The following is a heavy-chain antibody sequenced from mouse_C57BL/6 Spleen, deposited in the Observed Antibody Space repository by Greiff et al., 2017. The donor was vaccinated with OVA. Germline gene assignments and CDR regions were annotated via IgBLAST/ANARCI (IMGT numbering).Heavy chain of an antibody. CDR3: AREESEDSSGFAY. Sequence: QVQLQQPGAELVRPGTSVKLSCKASGYTFTSYWMHWVKQRPGQGLEWIGVIDPSDSYTNYNQKFKGKATLTVDTSSSTAYMQLSSLTSEDSAVYYCAREESEDSSGFAYWGQGTLVTVSA. CDR1: GYTFTSYW. V-gene: IGHV1-59*01. J-gene: IGHJ3*01. CDR2: IDPSDSYT. D-gene: IGHD3-2*02.